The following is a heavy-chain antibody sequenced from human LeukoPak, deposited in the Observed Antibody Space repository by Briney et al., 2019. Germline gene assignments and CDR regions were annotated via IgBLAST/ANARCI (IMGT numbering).Heavy chain of an antibody. Sequence: ASVKVSCKASGYTFTSYGISWVRQAPGQGLEWMGRIIPILGIANYAQKFQGRVTITADKSTSTAYMGLSSLRSEDTAVYYCARDLSMTTVTLDYWGQGTLVTVSS. D-gene: IGHD4-17*01. J-gene: IGHJ4*02. CDR3: ARDLSMTTVTLDY. CDR2: IIPILGIA. CDR1: GYTFTSYG. V-gene: IGHV1-69*04.